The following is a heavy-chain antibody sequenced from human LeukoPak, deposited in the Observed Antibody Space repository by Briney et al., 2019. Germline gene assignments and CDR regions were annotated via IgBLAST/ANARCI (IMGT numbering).Heavy chain of an antibody. CDR3: ARGITIFGVVSAFFDY. V-gene: IGHV1-8*03. CDR2: MNPNSGNT. CDR1: VYTFTSYD. D-gene: IGHD3-3*01. Sequence: GASVKVSCKASVYTFTSYDINWVRQATGQGLEWMGWMNPNSGNTGYAQKFQGRVTITRSTSISTAYMELSSLRSEDTAVYYCARGITIFGVVSAFFDYWGQGTLVTVSS. J-gene: IGHJ4*02.